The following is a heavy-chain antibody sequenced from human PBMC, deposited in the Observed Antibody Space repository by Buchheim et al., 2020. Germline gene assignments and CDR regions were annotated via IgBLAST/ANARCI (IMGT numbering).Heavy chain of an antibody. V-gene: IGHV3-23*04. Sequence: EVQLVESGGGLVQPGGSLRLSCAASGFTFSSYAMSWVRQAPGKGLEWVSAISGSGGSTYYADSVKGRFTISRDNSKNTLYLQMNSLRAEDTAVYYCAKGVDTCSGGSCCGGYYYYYGMDVWGQGTT. CDR3: AKGVDTCSGGSCCGGYYYYYGMDV. J-gene: IGHJ6*02. D-gene: IGHD2-15*01. CDR2: ISGSGGST. CDR1: GFTFSSYA.